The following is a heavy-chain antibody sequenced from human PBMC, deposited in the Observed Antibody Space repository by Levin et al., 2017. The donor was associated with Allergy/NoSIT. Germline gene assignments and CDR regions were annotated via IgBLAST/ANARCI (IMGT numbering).Heavy chain of an antibody. CDR3: VKEEATVTSPFDC. Sequence: GGSLRLSCSASGFTFGDYAMHWVRQAPGKGLEYVAAINSNGVSTYYADSVKGRFTMSRDNSRNTVYLQMNSLRAEDTAVYYCVKEEATVTSPFDCWGQGTLVTVSS. V-gene: IGHV3-64D*06. D-gene: IGHD4-17*01. CDR1: GFTFGDYA. J-gene: IGHJ4*02. CDR2: INSNGVST.